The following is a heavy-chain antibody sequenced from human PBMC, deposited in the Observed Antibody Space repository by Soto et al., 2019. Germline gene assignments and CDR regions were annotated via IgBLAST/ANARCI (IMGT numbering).Heavy chain of an antibody. CDR2: IYYSGST. V-gene: IGHV4-39*01. D-gene: IGHD5-18*01. CDR1: GGSISSSSYY. CDR3: ARRLDTAMVTRGFDP. J-gene: IGHJ5*02. Sequence: QLQLQESGPGLVKPSETLSLTCTVSGGSISSSSYYWGWIRQPPGKGLEWIGSIYYSGSTYYNPSLKSRVTISVDTSKNQFSLKLSSVTAADTAVYYCARRLDTAMVTRGFDPWGQGTLVTVSS.